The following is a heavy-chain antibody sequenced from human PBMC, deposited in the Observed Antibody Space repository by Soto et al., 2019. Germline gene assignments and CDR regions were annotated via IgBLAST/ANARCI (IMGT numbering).Heavy chain of an antibody. V-gene: IGHV3-33*01. Sequence: GGSLRLSCAASGFTFSSYGMHWVRQAPGKGLEWVAVIWYDGSNKYYADSVKGRFTISRDNSKNTLYLQMNSLRAEDTAVYYCARDEAGSTPDAFDIWGQGTMVTVS. J-gene: IGHJ3*02. CDR1: GFTFSSYG. CDR3: ARDEAGSTPDAFDI. D-gene: IGHD2-15*01. CDR2: IWYDGSNK.